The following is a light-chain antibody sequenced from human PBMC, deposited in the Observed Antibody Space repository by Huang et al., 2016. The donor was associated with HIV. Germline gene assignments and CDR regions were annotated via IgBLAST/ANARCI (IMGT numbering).Light chain of an antibody. Sequence: DIQMTQSPSSLSASVGVRVTITCRASQNIKKYLNWYQQKPGKAPKLLIYGASSLQSWVPSRFSGSGSGTDFTLTISSLQPEDFATYYCQQSYSTLLFTFGPGTKVDI. J-gene: IGKJ3*01. CDR3: QQSYSTLLFT. CDR2: GAS. V-gene: IGKV1-39*01. CDR1: QNIKKY.